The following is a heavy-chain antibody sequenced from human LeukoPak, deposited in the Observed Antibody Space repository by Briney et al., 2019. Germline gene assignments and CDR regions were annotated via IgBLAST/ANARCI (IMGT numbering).Heavy chain of an antibody. V-gene: IGHV3-23*01. J-gene: IGHJ4*02. CDR3: AKHPLAGGNPDY. D-gene: IGHD1-14*01. Sequence: GGSLRLSCAASGFTFSNYGMSWVRQTPGKGLEWVSAINGNGVGTFYAGSVVGRFTISRDNSKNTLYLQMSSLRVEDTAVYYCAKHPLAGGNPDYWGQGTLVTVPS. CDR1: GFTFSNYG. CDR2: INGNGVGT.